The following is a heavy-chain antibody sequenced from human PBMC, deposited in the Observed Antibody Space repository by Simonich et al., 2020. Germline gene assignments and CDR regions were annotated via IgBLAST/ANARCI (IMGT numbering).Heavy chain of an antibody. Sequence: EVQLVESGGGLVQPGGSLRLSCAASGFTFSSYWMSWVRQAPGKGREWGAKRKQDGSEKDYVDSVKGRFTISRDNAKNSLYLQMNSLRAEDTAVYYCARDREVYGSGSYYNYWGQGTLVTVSS. J-gene: IGHJ4*02. CDR2: RKQDGSEK. CDR3: ARDREVYGSGSYYNY. V-gene: IGHV3-7*01. CDR1: GFTFSSYW. D-gene: IGHD3-10*01.